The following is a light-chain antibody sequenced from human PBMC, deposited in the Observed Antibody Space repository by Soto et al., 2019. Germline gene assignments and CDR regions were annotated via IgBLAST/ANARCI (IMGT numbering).Light chain of an antibody. Sequence: QSALTQPPSASGSPGQSVTISFTGTSSDVGGYNYVSWYQQHPGKAPKLMIYEVRQRPSGIPDRFSGSKSGNTASLTVSGLRAEDEADYYCRSYAGSNNPFVFGTGTKLTVL. J-gene: IGLJ1*01. CDR1: SSDVGGYNY. V-gene: IGLV2-8*01. CDR3: RSYAGSNNPFV. CDR2: EVR.